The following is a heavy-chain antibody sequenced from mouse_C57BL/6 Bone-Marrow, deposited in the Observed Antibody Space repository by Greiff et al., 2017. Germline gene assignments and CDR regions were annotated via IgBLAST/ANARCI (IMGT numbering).Heavy chain of an antibody. Sequence: EVMLVESGGGLVKPGGSLKLSCAASGFTFSDYGMHWVRQAPEKGLEWVAYISSGSSTIYYADTVKGRFTISRDNAKNTLFLQMTSLRSEDTAMYYCARGPPLGDYFDYWGQGTTLTVSS. CDR2: ISSGSSTI. CDR1: GFTFSDYG. D-gene: IGHD4-1*01. J-gene: IGHJ2*01. V-gene: IGHV5-17*01. CDR3: ARGPPLGDYFDY.